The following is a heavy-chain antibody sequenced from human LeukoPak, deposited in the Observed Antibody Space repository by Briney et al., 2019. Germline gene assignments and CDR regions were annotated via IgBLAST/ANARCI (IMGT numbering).Heavy chain of an antibody. V-gene: IGHV3-7*01. CDR2: IKQDGNEK. CDR1: GFTFSTYS. Sequence: GGSLRLSCAASGFTFSTYSVGWVRQAPGKGLEWVANIKQDGNEKYYVDSVRGRFTISRDNGKNSLYLQMNSLRAEDTAVYYCARDGSRIVGPPDYWGQGTLVTVSS. D-gene: IGHD1-26*01. CDR3: ARDGSRIVGPPDY. J-gene: IGHJ4*02.